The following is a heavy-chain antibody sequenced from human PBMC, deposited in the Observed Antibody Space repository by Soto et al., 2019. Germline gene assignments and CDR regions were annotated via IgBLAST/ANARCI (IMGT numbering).Heavy chain of an antibody. CDR3: ARGSSVAAADPFDY. J-gene: IGHJ4*02. Sequence: EVQLVESGGGLVQPGGSLRLSCAASGFTFSSYSMNWVRQAPGKGLEWVSYISSSSSTIYYADSVKGRFTISRDNAKNSLYLQMNSLRDEATAVYYCARGSSVAAADPFDYWGQGTLVTVSS. V-gene: IGHV3-48*02. CDR2: ISSSSSTI. CDR1: GFTFSSYS. D-gene: IGHD6-13*01.